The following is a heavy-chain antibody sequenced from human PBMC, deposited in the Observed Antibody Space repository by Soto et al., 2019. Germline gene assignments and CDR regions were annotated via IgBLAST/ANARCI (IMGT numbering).Heavy chain of an antibody. D-gene: IGHD6-13*01. V-gene: IGHV3-9*01. CDR3: AKDTSSSWSGGYNGMDV. CDR2: ITWNSGSR. J-gene: IGHJ6*02. CDR1: GFSFDDYA. Sequence: DVQLVESGGGLVQPGRSLRLSCAASGFSFDDYAMHWVRQAPGKGLEWVSGITWNSGSRGYGDSVKGRFTISRDNAKNSLYLQMNSLRGEDTALYYCAKDTSSSWSGGYNGMDVWGQGTTVTVSS.